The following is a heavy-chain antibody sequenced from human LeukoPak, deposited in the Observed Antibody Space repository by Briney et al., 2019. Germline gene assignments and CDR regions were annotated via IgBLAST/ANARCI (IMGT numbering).Heavy chain of an antibody. V-gene: IGHV3-30*18. CDR2: ISYDGSNK. CDR1: GFTFSSYG. J-gene: IGHJ4*02. CDR3: AKDPSTMVRGVTPY. D-gene: IGHD3-10*01. Sequence: GGSLRLSCAASGFTFSSYGMHWVRQAPGKGLEWAAVISYDGSNKYYADSVKGRFTISRDNSKNTLYLQMNSLRAGDTAVYYCAKDPSTMVRGVTPYWGQGTLVTVSS.